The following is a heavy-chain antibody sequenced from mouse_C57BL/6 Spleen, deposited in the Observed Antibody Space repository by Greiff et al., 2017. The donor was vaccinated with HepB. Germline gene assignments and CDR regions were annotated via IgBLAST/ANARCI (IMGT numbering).Heavy chain of an antibody. Sequence: QVQLKESGAELARPGASVKLSCKASGYTFTSYGISWVKQRTGQGLEWIGEIYPRSGNTYYNEKFKGKATLTADKSSSTAYMELRSLTSEDSAVYFCARDYGSDPFDYWGQGTTLTVSS. CDR3: ARDYGSDPFDY. CDR2: IYPRSGNT. CDR1: GYTFTSYG. D-gene: IGHD1-1*01. J-gene: IGHJ2*01. V-gene: IGHV1-81*01.